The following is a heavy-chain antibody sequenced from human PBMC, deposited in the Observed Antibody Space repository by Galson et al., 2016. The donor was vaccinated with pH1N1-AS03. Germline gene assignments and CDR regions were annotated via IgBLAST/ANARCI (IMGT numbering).Heavy chain of an antibody. CDR3: ARRISVTGREFDS. CDR2: MYPANFDT. CDR1: ADTFANYW. D-gene: IGHD6-19*01. Sequence: QSGAEVTKPGESLKISCKASADTFANYWIVWVRQMPGKGLEWMGIMYPANFDTRYSPSFQGHVTISADTSINTAYLQWSSLRASDTAMYYCARRISVTGREFDSWGQGTLVTVSS. J-gene: IGHJ5*01. V-gene: IGHV5-51*01.